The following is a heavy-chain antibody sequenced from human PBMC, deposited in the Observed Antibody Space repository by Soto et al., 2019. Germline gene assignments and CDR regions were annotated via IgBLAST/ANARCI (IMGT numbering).Heavy chain of an antibody. D-gene: IGHD3-16*02. V-gene: IGHV1-18*01. Sequence: QVQLVQSGAEVKKPGASVKVSCKASGYTFTSYGISWVRQAPGQGLEWMGWISAYNGNTNYAQKLQGRVTMTTDTSTSTAYMELRSLRSDDTAVYYCARDRTDWDYGWGSYRYTGKYYFDYWGQGTLVTVSS. CDR2: ISAYNGNT. J-gene: IGHJ4*02. CDR1: GYTFTSYG. CDR3: ARDRTDWDYGWGSYRYTGKYYFDY.